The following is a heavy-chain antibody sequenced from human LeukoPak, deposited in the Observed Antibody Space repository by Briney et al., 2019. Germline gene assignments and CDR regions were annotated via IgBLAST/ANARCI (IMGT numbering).Heavy chain of an antibody. J-gene: IGHJ4*02. CDR3: VRGGGYLPDY. CDR2: IHSSGRT. Sequence: SETLSLTCTVSGDSSSSYYWSWIRQPPGKALEWIGYIHSSGRTNYNPSLKSRVTMSVDTSKNQFSLKLSSVTAADTAVYYCVRGGGYLPDYWGQGTLVTVSS. V-gene: IGHV4-59*01. CDR1: GDSSSSYY. D-gene: IGHD5-12*01.